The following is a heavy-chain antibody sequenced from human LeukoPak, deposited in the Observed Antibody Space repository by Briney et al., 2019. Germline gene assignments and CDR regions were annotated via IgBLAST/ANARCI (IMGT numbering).Heavy chain of an antibody. V-gene: IGHV4-59*01. CDR2: IYYSGST. CDR1: GGSISSYY. J-gene: IGHJ5*02. D-gene: IGHD3-22*01. Sequence: SETLSLTCTVSGGSISSYYWSWIRQPPGKGLEWIRYIYYSGSTNYNPSLKSRVTISVDTSKNQFSLRLSSVTAADTAVYYCARDVGNDSSGYYYVGHWFDPWGQGTLVTVSS. CDR3: ARDVGNDSSGYYYVGHWFDP.